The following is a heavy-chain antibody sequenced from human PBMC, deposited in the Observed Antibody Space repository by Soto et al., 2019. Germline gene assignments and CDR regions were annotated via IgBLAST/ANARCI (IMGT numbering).Heavy chain of an antibody. CDR3: ARDCSGGSCSTAY. Sequence: QVQLVQSGAEVKKPGASVKVSCKASGYTFSSYGISWVRQGPGQGLEWMGWISVYNGNKMYAQKFQGRVTMTTDTSTGTDFMELRSPRSDDTAVYYCARDCSGGSCSTAYWGEGALVTVSS. V-gene: IGHV1-18*01. D-gene: IGHD2-15*01. CDR2: ISVYNGNK. CDR1: GYTFSSYG. J-gene: IGHJ4*02.